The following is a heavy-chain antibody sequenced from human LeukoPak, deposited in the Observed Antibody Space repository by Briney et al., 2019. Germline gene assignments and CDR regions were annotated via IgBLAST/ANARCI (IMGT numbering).Heavy chain of an antibody. Sequence: SGGSLRLSCAASGFTVSSNYMSWVRQAPGKGLEWVSVICGGDNTYYADSVKGRFTISRDNSKNTLYLQMNSLRAEDTAVYYCARGPYNWNYPRGPLDYWGQGTLVTVSS. V-gene: IGHV3-66*01. CDR2: ICGGDNT. J-gene: IGHJ4*02. CDR3: ARGPYNWNYPRGPLDY. D-gene: IGHD1-7*01. CDR1: GFTVSSNY.